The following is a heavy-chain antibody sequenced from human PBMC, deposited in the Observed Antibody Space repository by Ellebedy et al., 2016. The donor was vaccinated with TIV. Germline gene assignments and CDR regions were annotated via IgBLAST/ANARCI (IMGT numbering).Heavy chain of an antibody. CDR1: GFTFSSYA. CDR2: ISGSGGST. J-gene: IGHJ6*02. CDR3: AKSLSGGRGWNYYYYGMDV. Sequence: GESLKISCAASGFTFSSYAMSWVRQAPGKGLEWVSAISGSGGSTYYADSVKGRFTISRDNSKNTLYLQMNSLRAEDTAVYYCAKSLSGGRGWNYYYYGMDVWGQGTTVTVSS. D-gene: IGHD2-15*01. V-gene: IGHV3-23*01.